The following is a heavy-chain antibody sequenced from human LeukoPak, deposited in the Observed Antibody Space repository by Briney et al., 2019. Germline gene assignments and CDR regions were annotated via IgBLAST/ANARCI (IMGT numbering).Heavy chain of an antibody. CDR3: ARRTTFAFDV. Sequence: GGSLRLSCAASGFTFSSYNMNWVRQAPGKGLEWVSSISTSSSYIYYADSVKGRFTISRDNARNSLYLQMNSLRAEDTAVHYCARRTTFAFDVWGQGTMVTISS. CDR1: GFTFSSYN. CDR2: ISTSSSYI. J-gene: IGHJ3*01. V-gene: IGHV3-21*01. D-gene: IGHD4-17*01.